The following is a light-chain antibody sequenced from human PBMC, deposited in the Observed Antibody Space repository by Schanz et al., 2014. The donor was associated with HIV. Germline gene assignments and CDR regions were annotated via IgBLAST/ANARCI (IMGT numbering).Light chain of an antibody. CDR1: SGHSTYA. V-gene: IGLV4-69*01. CDR2: LNSDGSH. J-gene: IGLJ3*02. CDR3: QTWDTGIRV. Sequence: QLVLTQSPSASASLGASVKLTCTLSSGHSTYAIACPPPPPSPGPRFLMNLNSDGSHNKGDGIPDRFSGTSSGAERYLTISSLQSEDEADYYCQTWDTGIRVFGGGTKLTVL.